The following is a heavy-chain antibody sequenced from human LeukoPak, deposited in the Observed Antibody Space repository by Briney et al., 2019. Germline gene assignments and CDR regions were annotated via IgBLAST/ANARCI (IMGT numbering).Heavy chain of an antibody. V-gene: IGHV3-7*01. J-gene: IGHJ3*02. Sequence: GGSLRLSCAASGFTFRNNWMSWVRQAPGKGLEWVANIKQDGSDKNYVDSVKGRFTISRDNAKNSLSLQMNSLRDDDTAVYYCAREGTTIDAFEIWGQGTLVTVS. D-gene: IGHD1-14*01. CDR3: AREGTTIDAFEI. CDR2: IKQDGSDK. CDR1: GFTFRNNW.